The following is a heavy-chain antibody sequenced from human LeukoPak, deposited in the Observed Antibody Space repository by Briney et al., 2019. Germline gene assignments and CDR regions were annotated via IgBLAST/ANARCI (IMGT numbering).Heavy chain of an antibody. D-gene: IGHD3-10*01. Sequence: ASVKVSCKASGYTFISYYMHWVRQAPGQGLEWMGISNPSGGSTSYAQKFQGRVTMTRDTSTSTVYMELSSLRSEDTAVYYCAREGGITMVRGHGMDVWGQGTTVTVSS. CDR2: SNPSGGST. J-gene: IGHJ6*02. CDR3: AREGGITMVRGHGMDV. V-gene: IGHV1-46*01. CDR1: GYTFISYY.